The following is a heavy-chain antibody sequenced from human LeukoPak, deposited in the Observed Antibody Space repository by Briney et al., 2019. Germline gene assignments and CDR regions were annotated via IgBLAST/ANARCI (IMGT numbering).Heavy chain of an antibody. CDR1: GYSISSGYY. CDR3: ARDRVTMVRGVSYYYGMDV. J-gene: IGHJ6*04. CDR2: NYHSGST. V-gene: IGHV4-38-2*02. D-gene: IGHD3-10*01. Sequence: SETLSLTCAVSGYSISSGYYWGWIRQPPGKVLEWIGSNYHSGSTYYNPSLKSRVTISVDTSKNQFSLKLSSVTAADTAVYYCARDRVTMVRGVSYYYGMDVWGKGTTVTVSS.